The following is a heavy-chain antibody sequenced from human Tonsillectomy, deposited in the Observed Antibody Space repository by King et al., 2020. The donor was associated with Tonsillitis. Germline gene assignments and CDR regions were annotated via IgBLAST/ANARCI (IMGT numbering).Heavy chain of an antibody. J-gene: IGHJ6*02. V-gene: IGHV3-64D*06. D-gene: IGHD3-16*02. CDR2: MSGDGGRT. CDR3: VMYRISPRDGTDV. Sequence: VQLVESGGGLVQPGGSLRLPCAASGFTFSRSAMHWVRQAPGKGLEYVSGMSGDGGRTFYADSVKGRFTISRDNPKDTLYLQMSSLRAENTAVYHCVMYRISPRDGTDVWGQGTTVTVSS. CDR1: GFTFSRSA.